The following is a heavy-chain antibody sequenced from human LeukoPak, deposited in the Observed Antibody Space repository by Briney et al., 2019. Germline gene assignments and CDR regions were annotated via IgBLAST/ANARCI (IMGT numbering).Heavy chain of an antibody. Sequence: GGSLRLSCAASGFTFSSYAMSWVRQAPGKGLEWVSTIVDTGDGTFYADSVRGRFTISGDSSKNTLYLQMNSLRADDTAVYYCAKERGHPLPNYHMDVWGKGNTVTVCS. CDR1: GFTFSSYA. CDR3: AKERGHPLPNYHMDV. D-gene: IGHD4/OR15-4a*01. J-gene: IGHJ6*03. CDR2: IVDTGDGT. V-gene: IGHV3-23*01.